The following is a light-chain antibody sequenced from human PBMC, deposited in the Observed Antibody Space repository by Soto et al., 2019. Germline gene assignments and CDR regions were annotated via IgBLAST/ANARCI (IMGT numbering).Light chain of an antibody. CDR3: SLYTSSSTWV. J-gene: IGLJ3*02. CDR2: EVS. CDR1: SSDVGSYNG. V-gene: IGLV2-18*01. Sequence: QSALTQPPSVSGSPGQSVTISCTGTSSDVGSYNGVSWYQQPPGTAPKLMIYEVSNRPSGVPDRFSGSKSGNTASLTISGLQAEDEADYYCSLYTSSSTWVFGGGTNLTVL.